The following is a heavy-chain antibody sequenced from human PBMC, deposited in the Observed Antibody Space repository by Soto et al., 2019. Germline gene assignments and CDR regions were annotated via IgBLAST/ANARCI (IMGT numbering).Heavy chain of an antibody. Sequence: XGSLRLSCAASGFTFSSFSMSWVRQAPGKGLEWVSSISDSGGNTYFADSVKGRFTISRDNSKNTLYLQMNSLGAEDTAVYYCAKDPYTQTLTIPRFYYYVLEVWGQGTTVTVSS. J-gene: IGHJ6*02. V-gene: IGHV3-23*01. CDR2: ISDSGGNT. CDR3: AKDPYTQTLTIPRFYYYVLEV. D-gene: IGHD2-21*01. CDR1: GFTFSSFS.